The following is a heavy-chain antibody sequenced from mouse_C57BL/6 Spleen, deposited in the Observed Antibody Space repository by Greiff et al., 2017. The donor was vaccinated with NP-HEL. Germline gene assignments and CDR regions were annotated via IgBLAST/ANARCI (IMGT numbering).Heavy chain of an antibody. CDR2: ISSGSSTI. CDR1: GFTFSDYG. V-gene: IGHV5-17*01. Sequence: EVQLVESGGGLVKPGGSLKLSCVASGFTFSDYGMHWVRQAPEKGLEWVAYISSGSSTIYYADTVKGRFTISRDNAKNTLFLQMTSLRSEDTAMYYCARPWLDYWGQGTTLTVSS. CDR3: ARPWLDY. J-gene: IGHJ2*01.